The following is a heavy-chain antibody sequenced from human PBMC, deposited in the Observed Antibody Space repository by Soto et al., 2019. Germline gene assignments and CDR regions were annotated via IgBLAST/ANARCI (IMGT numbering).Heavy chain of an antibody. J-gene: IGHJ4*02. D-gene: IGHD3-10*01. CDR1: GFTFSGYS. V-gene: IGHV3-48*01. CDR2: ISSSSSTI. CDR3: ARVPYYYGSGSYYPDY. Sequence: GGSLRLSCAASGFTFSGYSMNWVRQAPGKGLEWVSYISSSSSTIYYADSVKGRFTISRDNAKNSLYLQMNSLRAEDTAVYYCARVPYYYGSGSYYPDYWGQGTLVTVSS.